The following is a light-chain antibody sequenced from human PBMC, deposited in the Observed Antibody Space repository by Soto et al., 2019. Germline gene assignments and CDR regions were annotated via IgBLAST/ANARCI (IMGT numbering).Light chain of an antibody. J-gene: IGLJ1*01. CDR2: DVS. Sequence: QSALTQPRSVSGSPGQSVTISCTGTSSDVGGYNYVSWYLQHPGKAPKVMIYDVSKRPSGVPDRFSGSKSGNTASLTISGLRSEDEADYYCCSFAGNYIYVFGTGTKVTVL. CDR3: CSFAGNYIYV. V-gene: IGLV2-11*01. CDR1: SSDVGGYNY.